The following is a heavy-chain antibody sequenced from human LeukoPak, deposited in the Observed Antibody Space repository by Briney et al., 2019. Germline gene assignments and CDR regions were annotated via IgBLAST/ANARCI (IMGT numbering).Heavy chain of an antibody. CDR1: GYSISSGYY. V-gene: IGHV4-38-2*02. J-gene: IGHJ4*02. D-gene: IGHD3-16*01. CDR3: ARDHGGVRYFDY. CDR2: IYHSGST. Sequence: PSETLSLTCTVSGYSISSGYYWGWIRPPPGKGLGWIGSIYHSGSTYYNPSLKSRVTISVDTSKNQFSLKLSSVTAADTAVYYCARDHGGVRYFDYWGQGTLVTVSS.